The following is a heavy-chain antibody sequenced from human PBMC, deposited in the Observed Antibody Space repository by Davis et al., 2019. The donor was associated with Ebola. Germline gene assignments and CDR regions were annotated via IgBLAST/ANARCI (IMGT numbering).Heavy chain of an antibody. CDR1: GYTFTGYY. CDR3: ARVSSWVGGGDSSVP. J-gene: IGHJ5*02. D-gene: IGHD3-10*01. V-gene: IGHV1-8*02. Sequence: AASVKVSCKASGYTFTGYYMHWVRQATGQGLEWMGWMNPNSGNTGYAQKFQGRVTITRNTSISTAYMELSSLTSEDTAVYYCARVSSWVGGGDSSVPWGQGTLVTVSS. CDR2: MNPNSGNT.